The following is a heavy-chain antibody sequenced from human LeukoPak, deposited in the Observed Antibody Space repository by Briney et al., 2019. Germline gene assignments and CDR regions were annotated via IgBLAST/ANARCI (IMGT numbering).Heavy chain of an antibody. CDR1: GFTFSSYS. CDR2: ISSSSSYI. Sequence: PGGSLRLSCAASGFTFSSYSMNCVRQAPGKGLEWVSSISSSSSYIYYADSVKGRFTISRDNAKNSLYLQVNSLRAEDTAVYYCARPNLYSTSLDAFDIWGQGTMVTVSS. CDR3: ARPNLYSTSLDAFDI. V-gene: IGHV3-21*01. D-gene: IGHD2-8*01. J-gene: IGHJ3*02.